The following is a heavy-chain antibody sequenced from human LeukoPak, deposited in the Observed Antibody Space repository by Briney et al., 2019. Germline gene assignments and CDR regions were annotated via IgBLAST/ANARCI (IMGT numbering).Heavy chain of an antibody. V-gene: IGHV3-48*03. CDR1: GFTFSSYD. D-gene: IGHD3-3*01. Sequence: GGSLRLSCAASGFTFSSYDMTWVRQAPGKGLEWVSYISNSGNTIYYADSVKGRFTISRDNSLYLQMNSLRAEDTAVYYCAKDMTYDFWSGYLDLDYWGQGTLVTVSS. J-gene: IGHJ4*02. CDR3: AKDMTYDFWSGYLDLDY. CDR2: ISNSGNTI.